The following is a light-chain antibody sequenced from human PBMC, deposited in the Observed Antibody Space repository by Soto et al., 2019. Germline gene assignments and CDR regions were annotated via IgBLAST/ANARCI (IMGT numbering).Light chain of an antibody. V-gene: IGLV1-40*01. CDR2: DGD. J-gene: IGLJ2*01. CDR1: SSNIGTGYD. Sequence: QSVLTQPPSVSGAPGQRVTISCTGSSSNIGTGYDVHWYQQLPETAPKLLIYDGDNRPSGVPDRFSGSKSGTSASLAITGLQAEDEADYYCQSYDGSLRGVVFGGGTQLTVL. CDR3: QSYDGSLRGVV.